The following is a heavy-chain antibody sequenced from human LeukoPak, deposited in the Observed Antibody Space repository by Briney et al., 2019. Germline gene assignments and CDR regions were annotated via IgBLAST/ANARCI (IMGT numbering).Heavy chain of an antibody. CDR2: ISYDGSNK. J-gene: IGHJ5*02. Sequence: GGSLRLSCAPSGFTFSSYAMHWVRQAPGKGLEGVAVISYDGSNKYYADSVKGRFTISRDNSKNTLYLQMNSLRAEDTAVYYCARDPVAFAYNWFDPWGQGTLVTVSS. CDR3: ARDPVAFAYNWFDP. V-gene: IGHV3-30*04. CDR1: GFTFSSYA. D-gene: IGHD5-12*01.